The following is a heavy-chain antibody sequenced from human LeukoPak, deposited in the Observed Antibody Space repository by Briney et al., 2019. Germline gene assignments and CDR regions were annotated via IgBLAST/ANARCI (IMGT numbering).Heavy chain of an antibody. V-gene: IGHV1-18*01. D-gene: IGHD1-1*01. CDR2: IGAYNGNT. CDR3: ARGARRSTTGTKGWFDP. Sequence: RASVKVSCKASGYTFTSYGISWVRQAPGQGLEWMGWIGAYNGNTNYAQKLQGRVTMTTDTSTSTAYMELRSLRSDDTAVYYCARGARRSTTGTKGWFDPWGQGTLVTVSS. J-gene: IGHJ5*02. CDR1: GYTFTSYG.